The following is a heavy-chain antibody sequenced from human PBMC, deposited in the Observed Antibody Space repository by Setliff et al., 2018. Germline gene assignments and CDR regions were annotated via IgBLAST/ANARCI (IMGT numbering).Heavy chain of an antibody. CDR2: LILKMVKP. CDR3: ATDLAIRGVQFDY. Sequence: GASVKSPARVLDTGSSSTTFTGCGRPLEKCWSGWDVLILKMVKPYAKKFQGRFTITADTSIDTAYMELSSLTSEDTAVYYCATDLAIRGVQFDYWGRGTLVTVSS. CDR1: DTGSSSTT. J-gene: IGHJ4*02. V-gene: IGHV1-69-2*01. D-gene: IGHD3-10*01.